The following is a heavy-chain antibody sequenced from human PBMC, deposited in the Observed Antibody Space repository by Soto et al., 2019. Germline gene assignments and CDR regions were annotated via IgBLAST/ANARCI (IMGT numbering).Heavy chain of an antibody. Sequence: QVQLVQSGAEVKKSGASVKVSCKASGYTFTNYYMHWVRQAPRQGLEWMGIINPSGGSTSYAQKSQGRVTITSDTSTSTVYMELSSLRSEDTAVYYCARGDGRGSSGFYYYGMDVWGHGTTVTVSS. D-gene: IGHD6-25*01. J-gene: IGHJ6*02. CDR1: GYTFTNYY. CDR2: INPSGGST. V-gene: IGHV1-46*01. CDR3: ARGDGRGSSGFYYYGMDV.